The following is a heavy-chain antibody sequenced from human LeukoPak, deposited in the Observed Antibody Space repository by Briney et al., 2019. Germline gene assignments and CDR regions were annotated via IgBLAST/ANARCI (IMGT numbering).Heavy chain of an antibody. V-gene: IGHV1-2*02. CDR1: GYTFTTYG. J-gene: IGHJ4*02. CDR2: INPNSGGT. D-gene: IGHD3-9*01. Sequence: ASVKVSCKASGYTFTTYGLSWVRQAPGQGLEWMGWINPNSGGTNYAQKFQGRVTMTRDTSISTAYMELSRLRSDDTAVYYCARGGIDILTGYYIPDYWGQGTLVTVSS. CDR3: ARGGIDILTGYYIPDY.